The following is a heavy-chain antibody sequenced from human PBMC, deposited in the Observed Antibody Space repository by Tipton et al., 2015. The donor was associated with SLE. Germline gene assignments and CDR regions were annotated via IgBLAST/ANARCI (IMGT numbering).Heavy chain of an antibody. CDR2: ISAYNGNT. V-gene: IGHV1-18*01. CDR3: ARAPQWEPPAFDI. J-gene: IGHJ3*02. D-gene: IGHD1-26*01. Sequence: QVQLVQSGAEVKKPGASVTVSCKASGYTFINYAVTWVRQARGQGLEWMGWISAYNGNTKYAQKLQGRVTMTTDTSTSTAYMELRSLTSDDTAIYYCARAPQWEPPAFDIWGHGTMVTVSS. CDR1: GYTFINYA.